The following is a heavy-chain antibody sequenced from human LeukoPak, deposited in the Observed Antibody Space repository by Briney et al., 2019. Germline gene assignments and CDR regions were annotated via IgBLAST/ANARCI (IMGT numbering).Heavy chain of an antibody. CDR1: GDSISTFY. Sequence: SETLSLTCTVSGDSISTFYWSWIRQPPGKGLEWIGYIYYSGTTSYNPSLKSRVTISIDTSRNQISLKLTSVTAADTAVYYCARDPLAAAGPGAFDIWGQGTMVTVSS. D-gene: IGHD6-13*01. J-gene: IGHJ3*02. V-gene: IGHV4-59*01. CDR2: IYYSGTT. CDR3: ARDPLAAAGPGAFDI.